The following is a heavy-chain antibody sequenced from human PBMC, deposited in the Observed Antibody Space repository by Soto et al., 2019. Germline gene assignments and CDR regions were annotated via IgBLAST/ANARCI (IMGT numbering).Heavy chain of an antibody. D-gene: IGHD6-13*01. Sequence: QLQLQESGPGLVKPSETLSLTCTVSGGSISSSSYYWGWIRQPPGKGLEWIGSIYYSGSTYYNPSLKSRVTISVDTSKNQFSLKLSSVTAADTAVYYCARHTIAAAGPFDYWGQGTLVTVSS. CDR2: IYYSGST. CDR1: GGSISSSSYY. J-gene: IGHJ4*02. V-gene: IGHV4-39*01. CDR3: ARHTIAAAGPFDY.